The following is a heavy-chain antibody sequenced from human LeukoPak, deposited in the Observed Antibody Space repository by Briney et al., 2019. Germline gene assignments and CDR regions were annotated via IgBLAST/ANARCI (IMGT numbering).Heavy chain of an antibody. D-gene: IGHD2-15*01. CDR2: INPNSGDT. V-gene: IGHV1-2*02. J-gene: IGHJ4*02. Sequence: ASVKVSCKASGYTFTGYYMHWVRQAPGQGLEWMGWINPNSGDTKYAQKFQGRVTMTRDTSISTGYMELSRLTSDDTAVYYCARGGCSGGSCYSFNRFDYWGQGTLVTVSS. CDR1: GYTFTGYY. CDR3: ARGGCSGGSCYSFNRFDY.